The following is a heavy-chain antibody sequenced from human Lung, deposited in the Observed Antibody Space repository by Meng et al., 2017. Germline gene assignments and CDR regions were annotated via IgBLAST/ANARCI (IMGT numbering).Heavy chain of an antibody. D-gene: IGHD3-10*01. CDR1: DYTFTGYG. CDR2: LGAHDGDR. Sequence: QVHPVQSGAEVKKPGASVTVPCKSSDYTFTGYGVSWVRQAPGQGLEWMAWLGAHDGDRSHAPRLQGRVTVTADRLTATSFMELRNLRYDDTAVYYCARGTPGRSYSDFWGQGTLVTVSS. CDR3: ARGTPGRSYSDF. J-gene: IGHJ4*02. V-gene: IGHV1-18*04.